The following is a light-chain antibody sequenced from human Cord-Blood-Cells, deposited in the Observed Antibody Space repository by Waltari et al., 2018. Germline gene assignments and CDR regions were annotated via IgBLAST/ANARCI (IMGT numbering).Light chain of an antibody. CDR2: VNN. J-gene: IGLJ3*02. CDR1: SSNIGAGYD. CDR3: QSYDSSLSGWV. V-gene: IGLV1-40*01. Sequence: QSVLTQPPSVSGAPGQRVTISCTGSSSNIGAGYDVHWYKQLPGTAPKLLISVNNKRPSGVPDLFSGSKSGTSASLAITGLQAEDEADYYCQSYDSSLSGWVFGGGTKLTVL.